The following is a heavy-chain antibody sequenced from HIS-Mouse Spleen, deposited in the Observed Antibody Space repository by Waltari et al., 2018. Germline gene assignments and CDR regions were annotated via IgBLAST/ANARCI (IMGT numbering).Heavy chain of an antibody. CDR3: ARSPDSSSYAFDI. D-gene: IGHD6-13*01. J-gene: IGHJ3*02. Sequence: QLQLQESGPGLVKPSETLSLTCTVSGGSISSSSYYWGWIRQPPGKGLEWIGSIYYSGGTYYNPALKSRVTISVDTSKNQFSLKLSSVTAADTAVYYCARSPDSSSYAFDIWGQGTMVTVSS. V-gene: IGHV4-39*07. CDR2: IYYSGGT. CDR1: GGSISSSSYY.